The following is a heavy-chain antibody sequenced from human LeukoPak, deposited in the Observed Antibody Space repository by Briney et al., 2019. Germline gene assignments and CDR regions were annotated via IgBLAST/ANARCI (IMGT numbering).Heavy chain of an antibody. CDR1: GFTFSSYA. J-gene: IGHJ4*02. D-gene: IGHD6-19*01. CDR3: AKLIAGAGIDY. V-gene: IGHV3-23*01. Sequence: GGSLRLSCAASGFTFSSYAMSWVRQAPGKGLEWVSDISGSGGSTYYADSVKGRFTISRDNSKNTLYLQMNSLRAEDTAVYYFAKLIAGAGIDYWGQGTLVTVSS. CDR2: ISGSGGST.